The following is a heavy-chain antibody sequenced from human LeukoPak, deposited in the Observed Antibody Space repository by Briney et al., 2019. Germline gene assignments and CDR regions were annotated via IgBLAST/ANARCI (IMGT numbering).Heavy chain of an antibody. CDR3: ARELTGTPAVFDY. J-gene: IGHJ4*02. Sequence: PSQTLSLTCTVSGGSISSGDYYWSWIRQPPGKGLEWIGYIYYSGSTYYNPSLKSRVTISVDTSKNQFSLKLSSVTAADTAVYYCARELTGTPAVFDYWGQGTLVTVSS. D-gene: IGHD1-20*01. CDR1: GGSISSGDYY. V-gene: IGHV4-30-4*01. CDR2: IYYSGST.